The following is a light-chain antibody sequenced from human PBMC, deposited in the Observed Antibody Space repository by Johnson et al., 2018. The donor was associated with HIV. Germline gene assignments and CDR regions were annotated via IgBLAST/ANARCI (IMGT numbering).Light chain of an antibody. J-gene: IGLJ1*01. CDR2: DNN. CDR1: RSNIGDNF. V-gene: IGLV1-51*01. Sequence: QAVLTQPPSVSAATGQKVTISCSGNRSNIGDNFVSWYQHLPGTAPKLLVYDNNRRPSGIPDRFSATKSGTSATLGITGLQTGDEADYYCGTWDSSLSGYVFGTGTKVTVL. CDR3: GTWDSSLSGYV.